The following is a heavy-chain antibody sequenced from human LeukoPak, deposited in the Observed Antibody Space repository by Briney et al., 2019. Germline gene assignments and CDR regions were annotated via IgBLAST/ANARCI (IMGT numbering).Heavy chain of an antibody. Sequence: TSETLSLTCTVSGGSISSYYWSWIRQPAGKGLEWIGRIYTSGSTNYIPSLKSRVTMSVDTSKNQFPLKLSSVTAADTAVYYCARLAVYGSPYYYYYMDVWGKGTTVTVSS. D-gene: IGHD2-8*01. V-gene: IGHV4-4*07. CDR2: IYTSGST. J-gene: IGHJ6*03. CDR1: GGSISSYY. CDR3: ARLAVYGSPYYYYYMDV.